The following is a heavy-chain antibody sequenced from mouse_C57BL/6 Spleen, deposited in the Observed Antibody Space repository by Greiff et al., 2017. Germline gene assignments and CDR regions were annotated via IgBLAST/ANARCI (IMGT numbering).Heavy chain of an antibody. D-gene: IGHD4-1*01. J-gene: IGHJ2*01. CDR1: GFTFSSYT. CDR3: ARHAGTGFDY. Sequence: EVKLVESGGGLVKPGGSLKLSCAASGFTFSSYTMSWVRQTPEKRLEWVATISGGGGNTYYPDSVKGRFTISRDNAKNTLYLQMSSLRSEDTALYYCARHAGTGFDYWGQGTTLTVSS. CDR2: ISGGGGNT. V-gene: IGHV5-9*01.